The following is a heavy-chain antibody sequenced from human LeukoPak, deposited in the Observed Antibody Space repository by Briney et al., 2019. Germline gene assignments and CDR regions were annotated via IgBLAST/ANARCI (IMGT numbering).Heavy chain of an antibody. CDR1: GFTFGSYG. Sequence: GRSLRLSCAASGFTFGSYGMHWVRQAPGKGLEWVAVISYDGSNKYYADSVKGRFTISRDNSKNTLYLQMNSLRAEDTAVYYCEAEGVDSSGHTYFDYWGQGTLVTVSS. CDR2: ISYDGSNK. CDR3: EAEGVDSSGHTYFDY. D-gene: IGHD3-22*01. V-gene: IGHV3-30*03. J-gene: IGHJ4*02.